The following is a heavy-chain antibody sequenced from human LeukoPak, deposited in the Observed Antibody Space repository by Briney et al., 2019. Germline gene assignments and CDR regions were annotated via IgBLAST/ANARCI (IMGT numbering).Heavy chain of an antibody. D-gene: IGHD5-18*01. V-gene: IGHV3-11*01. CDR3: ARDGVAAMVPFDY. Sequence: PGGSLRLSCAGSGFTFSDYYMSWIRQAPGKGLEWVSYISSSGGVTHYADSVRGRFTISRDNVKSSLYLQMNSLRAEDTAVCYCARDGVAAMVPFDYWGQGTLVTVSS. CDR2: ISSSGGVT. CDR1: GFTFSDYY. J-gene: IGHJ4*02.